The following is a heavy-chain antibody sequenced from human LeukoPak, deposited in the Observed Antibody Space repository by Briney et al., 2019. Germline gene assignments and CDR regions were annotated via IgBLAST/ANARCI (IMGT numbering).Heavy chain of an antibody. D-gene: IGHD3-10*01. V-gene: IGHV4-30-4*08. J-gene: IGHJ4*02. Sequence: PSQTLSLTCTVSGASFSSGDQYWNWIRQPPGKGLEWIGYIYYSGSAHYNPSLKSRVTMSVDTSKNQFSLRVTFVTAADTAVYYCARGDGDWRMVRGAAYDYWGQGTLVTVSP. CDR1: GASFSSGDQY. CDR3: ARGDGDWRMVRGAAYDY. CDR2: IYYSGSA.